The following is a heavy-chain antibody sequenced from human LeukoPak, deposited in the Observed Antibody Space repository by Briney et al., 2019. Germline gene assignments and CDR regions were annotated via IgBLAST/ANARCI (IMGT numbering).Heavy chain of an antibody. D-gene: IGHD3-10*01. V-gene: IGHV3-21*06. CDR2: ITGSGPYM. Sequence: GGTLRLSCAASGFTFSSYGMSWVRLSPGKGLEWVSSITGSGPYMLYADSVKHRFTISRDNTKNLLYLEMNSLRAEDTAMYFCVRDVGAVRGEVYFDYWGQGTLVTVSS. J-gene: IGHJ4*02. CDR1: GFTFSSYG. CDR3: VRDVGAVRGEVYFDY.